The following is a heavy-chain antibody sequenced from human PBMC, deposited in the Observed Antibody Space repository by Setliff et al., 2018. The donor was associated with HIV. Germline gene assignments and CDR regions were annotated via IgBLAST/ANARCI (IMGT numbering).Heavy chain of an antibody. Sequence: NPSETLSLTCTVSGDSISTSNSYWGWVRQPPGKGLEWIGSLYYGGTTYYNPSLKSRVTISVDTSKDHFSLKLSSVTAADTAVYYCARHQVIPTVIGAFDIWGQGTAVTVSS. D-gene: IGHD3-16*02. CDR2: LYYGGTT. CDR1: GDSISTSNSY. CDR3: ARHQVIPTVIGAFDI. J-gene: IGHJ3*02. V-gene: IGHV4-39*01.